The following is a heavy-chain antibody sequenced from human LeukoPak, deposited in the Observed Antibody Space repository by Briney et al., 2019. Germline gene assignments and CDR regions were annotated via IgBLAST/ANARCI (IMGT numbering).Heavy chain of an antibody. CDR3: ARDIQRFDP. J-gene: IGHJ5*02. V-gene: IGHV4-39*07. Sequence: SETLSLTCTVSGGPIRSSSYYWGWIRQPPGNGLEWIGSTYYSGSTYYTPSLKRRVTISVDTSKTQFSLRLTSVTAADTAVYYCARDIQRFDPWGQGTLVTVSS. CDR1: GGPIRSSSYY. CDR2: TYYSGST.